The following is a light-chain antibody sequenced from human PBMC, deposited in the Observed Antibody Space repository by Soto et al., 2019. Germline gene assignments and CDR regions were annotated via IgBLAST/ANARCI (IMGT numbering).Light chain of an antibody. CDR1: QSISSR. J-gene: IGKJ1*01. CDR2: RAS. V-gene: IGKV1-5*03. CDR3: QQYNSYSWT. Sequence: DIQMTQSPSTLSASVGDRVTITCRASQSISSRLAWYQQKPGKAPKLLIYRASSLESGLPSRFSGSGSGTEFTPNISSLQPDDFANYYYQQYNSYSWTFGQGTKVEIK.